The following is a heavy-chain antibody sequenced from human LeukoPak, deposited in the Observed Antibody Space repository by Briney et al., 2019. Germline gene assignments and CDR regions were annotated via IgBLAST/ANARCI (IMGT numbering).Heavy chain of an antibody. CDR1: GFTVSSNY. CDR3: ARTVIAVPAPDY. CDR2: IYSGGSA. J-gene: IGHJ4*02. D-gene: IGHD2/OR15-2a*01. V-gene: IGHV3-66*01. Sequence: GGSLRLSCAASGFTVSSNYMSWVRQAPGKGLEWVSGIYSGGSAYYADSVKGRFTISRDNSKNTLYLQMNSLRVEDTAMYYCARTVIAVPAPDYWGQGTLVTVSS.